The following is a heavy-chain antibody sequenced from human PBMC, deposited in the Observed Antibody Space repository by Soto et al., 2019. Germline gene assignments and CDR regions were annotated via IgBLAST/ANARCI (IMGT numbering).Heavy chain of an antibody. Sequence: SETLSLTCTVSGGSISSSSYYWGWIRQPPGKGLEWIGSIYYSGSTYYNPSLKSRVTISVDTSKNQFSLKLSSVTAADTAVYYCARLGGYSKDFDYWGQGTLVTVSS. J-gene: IGHJ4*02. V-gene: IGHV4-39*01. D-gene: IGHD6-13*01. CDR2: IYYSGST. CDR1: GGSISSSSYY. CDR3: ARLGGYSKDFDY.